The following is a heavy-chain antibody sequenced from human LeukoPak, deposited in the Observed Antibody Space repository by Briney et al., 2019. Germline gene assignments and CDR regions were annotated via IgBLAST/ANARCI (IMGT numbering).Heavy chain of an antibody. CDR2: ISYSEST. CDR3: ARHVGPDTRITMLRGVSFPRYNNWFDP. J-gene: IGHJ5*02. D-gene: IGHD3-10*01. V-gene: IGHV4-39*01. CDR1: GGSFSSNTYY. Sequence: PSETLSLTCTVAGGSFSSNTYYWGWIRQPPGKGPEWIGSISYSESTYYNPSLKSRVTISVDTSKNQFSLGLLSVAAADTAVYYCARHVGPDTRITMLRGVSFPRYNNWFDPWGQGTLVTVSS.